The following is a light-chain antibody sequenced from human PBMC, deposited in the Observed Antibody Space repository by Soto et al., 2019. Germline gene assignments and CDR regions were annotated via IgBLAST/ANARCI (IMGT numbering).Light chain of an antibody. V-gene: IGKV3-20*01. J-gene: IGKJ2*01. Sequence: IVLTQSPGTLSLSPEERTTLSCRASRSFCNGSLAWYQQKPGQPPRLLIYGSFNRATGVPDRFSGSGSGTDFTLTISRLEPDDCAVYFCHCQDYGGSSVYTFGQGTKLEIK. CDR1: RSFCNGS. CDR3: HCQDYGGSSVYT. CDR2: GSF.